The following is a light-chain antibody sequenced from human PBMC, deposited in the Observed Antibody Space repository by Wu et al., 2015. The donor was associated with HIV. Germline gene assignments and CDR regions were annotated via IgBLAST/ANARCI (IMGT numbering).Light chain of an antibody. V-gene: IGKV3-15*01. CDR1: QSVSSN. J-gene: IGKJ1*01. Sequence: EIVMTQSPATVSVSPGERATLSCGASQSVSSNLAWYQQKPGQAPRLLIYGASTRATGIPARFSGSGSGTEFTLTISSMQSEDFAVYYCQQYNNWPRTFGQGTKVEIK. CDR3: QQYNNWPRT. CDR2: GAS.